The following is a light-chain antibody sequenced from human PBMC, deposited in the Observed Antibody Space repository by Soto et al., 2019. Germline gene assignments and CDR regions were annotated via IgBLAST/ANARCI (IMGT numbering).Light chain of an antibody. Sequence: DIQLTQSPSSLSASVGDRITITCRSSQSISRYLNWYQQRPGTAPKVLIFGANSLQSGVPSRFSGSASGTEFTLTISSLQPEDFATYYCQQNYGTPGTFGQGTKVDIK. CDR1: QSISRY. CDR2: GAN. CDR3: QQNYGTPGT. V-gene: IGKV1-39*01. J-gene: IGKJ1*01.